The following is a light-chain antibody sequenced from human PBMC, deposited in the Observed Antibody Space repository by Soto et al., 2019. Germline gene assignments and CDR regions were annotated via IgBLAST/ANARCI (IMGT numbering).Light chain of an antibody. CDR2: DAS. V-gene: IGKV1-5*01. CDR3: QQYNSYSPLT. Sequence: DIQMTQSPSTLSASVGDGVTITCRASQSISNRLAWYQQKPGEAPKYLIYDASTLDSGAPSRFSGSGSGTEFTLSISSLQPDDFATYYCQQYNSYSPLTFGPGTKVDIK. CDR1: QSISNR. J-gene: IGKJ3*01.